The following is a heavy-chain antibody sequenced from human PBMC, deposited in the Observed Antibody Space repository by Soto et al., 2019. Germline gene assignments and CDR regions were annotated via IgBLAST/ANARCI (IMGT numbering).Heavy chain of an antibody. D-gene: IGHD3-16*01. V-gene: IGHV4-59*01. Sequence: SETLSLTCTVSGGSISSYYWSWIRQPPGKGLELVGYIYYSGSTNYNPSLKSRVTISVDTSKNQFSLKLSSVTAADTAVYYCARATRANYGYSSAFDYWGQGTLVTVSS. CDR2: IYYSGST. CDR1: GGSISSYY. J-gene: IGHJ4*02. CDR3: ARATRANYGYSSAFDY.